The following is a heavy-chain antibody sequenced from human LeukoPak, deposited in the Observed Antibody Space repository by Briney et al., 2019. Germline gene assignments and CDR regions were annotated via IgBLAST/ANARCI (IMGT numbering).Heavy chain of an antibody. CDR1: GGSFSGYY. CDR3: ARGATITVIVVLDY. V-gene: IGHV4-34*01. Sequence: PSETLSLTCAVYGGSFSGYYWSWIRQPPGKGLEWIGEINHSGSTNYNPSLKSRVTISADTSKNQFSLKLSSVTAADTAVYYCARGATITVIVVLDYWGQGTLVTVSS. D-gene: IGHD3-22*01. J-gene: IGHJ4*02. CDR2: INHSGST.